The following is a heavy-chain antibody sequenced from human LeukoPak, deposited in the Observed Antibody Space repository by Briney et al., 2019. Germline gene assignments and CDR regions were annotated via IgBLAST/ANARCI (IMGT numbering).Heavy chain of an antibody. CDR2: INHSGST. CDR1: GGSFSNYY. J-gene: IGHJ3*02. D-gene: IGHD3-9*01. CDR3: ARAAPPYYDILTGYYRIGAFDI. V-gene: IGHV4-34*01. Sequence: PSETLSLTCAVYGGSFSNYYWSWIRQPPGKGLEWIGEINHSGSTNYNPSLKSRVTISVDTSKNQFSLKLSSVTAADTAVYYCARAAPPYYDILTGYYRIGAFDIWGQGTMVTVSS.